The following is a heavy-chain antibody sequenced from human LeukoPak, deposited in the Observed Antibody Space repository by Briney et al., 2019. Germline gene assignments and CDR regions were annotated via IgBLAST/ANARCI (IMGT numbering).Heavy chain of an antibody. J-gene: IGHJ4*02. Sequence: PGGSLRLSCAASGFTVSSNYMSWVRQAPGKGLEWVSSISSSSSYICYADSVKGRFTISRDNAKNSLYLQMNSLRAEDTAVYYCARVRSSSSDYWGQGTPVTVSS. CDR3: ARVRSSSSDY. CDR1: GFTVSSNY. CDR2: ISSSSSYI. V-gene: IGHV3-21*01. D-gene: IGHD6-13*01.